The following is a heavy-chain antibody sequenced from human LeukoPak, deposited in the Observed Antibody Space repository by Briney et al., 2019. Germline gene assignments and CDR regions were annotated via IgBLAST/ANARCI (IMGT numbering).Heavy chain of an antibody. CDR3: ARCYHISTDYFDY. CDR1: GGTFSSYA. J-gene: IGHJ4*02. CDR2: IIPTLGIA. Sequence: SVKVSCKASGGTFSSYAISWVRQAPGQGLEWMGRIIPTLGIANYAQKFQGRVTITADKSTSTAYTELSSLRAEDTAVYYCARCYHISTDYFDYWGQGTLVTVSS. V-gene: IGHV1-69*04. D-gene: IGHD3-9*01.